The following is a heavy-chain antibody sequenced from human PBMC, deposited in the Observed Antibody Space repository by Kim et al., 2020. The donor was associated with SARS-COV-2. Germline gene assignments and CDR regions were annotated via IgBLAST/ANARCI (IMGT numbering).Heavy chain of an antibody. D-gene: IGHD6-19*01. J-gene: IGHJ4*02. CDR3: ARGAPVAGRGSGGY. V-gene: IGHV3-48*03. Sequence: ADSVKGRFTISRDNAKNSLYLQMNSLRAEDTAVYYCARGAPVAGRGSGGYWGQGTLVTVSS.